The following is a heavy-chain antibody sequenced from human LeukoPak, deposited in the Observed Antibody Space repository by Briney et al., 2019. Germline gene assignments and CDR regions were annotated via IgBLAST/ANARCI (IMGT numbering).Heavy chain of an antibody. CDR3: AKSRCGSETTFDY. Sequence: GGSLRLSCAASGFTFSSYGMHWVRQAPGKGLEWVAVISYDGSNEYYADSVKGRFTISRDNSKNTLYLQMNSLRAEDTAVYYCAKSRCGSETTFDYWGQGTLVTVSS. CDR2: ISYDGSNE. D-gene: IGHD1-1*01. J-gene: IGHJ4*02. CDR1: GFTFSSYG. V-gene: IGHV3-30*18.